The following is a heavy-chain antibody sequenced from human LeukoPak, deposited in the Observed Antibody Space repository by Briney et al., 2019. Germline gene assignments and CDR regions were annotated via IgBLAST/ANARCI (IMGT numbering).Heavy chain of an antibody. CDR2: INPSGGST. CDR1: GYIFTYYF. V-gene: IGHV1-46*01. D-gene: IGHD6-13*01. CDR3: ARGRGNY. Sequence: ASVKVSCKASGYIFTYYFIHWVRQAPGQGLEWMGIINPSGGSTNYAQKFQGRVTMTRDTSIGTAYMELSRLRSDDTAVYYCARGRGNYWGQGTLVTVSS. J-gene: IGHJ4*02.